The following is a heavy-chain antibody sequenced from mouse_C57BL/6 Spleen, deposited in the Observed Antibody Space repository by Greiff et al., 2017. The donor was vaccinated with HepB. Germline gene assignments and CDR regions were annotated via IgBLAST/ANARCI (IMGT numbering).Heavy chain of an antibody. V-gene: IGHV1-50*01. CDR2: IDPSDSYT. CDR3: ARAFYDGYGGFDY. D-gene: IGHD2-3*01. CDR1: GYTFTSYW. J-gene: IGHJ2*01. Sequence: QVQLQQPGAELVKPGASVKLSCKASGYTFTSYWMQWVKQRPGQGLEWIGEIDPSDSYTNYNQKFKGKATLTVDTSSSTAYMQLSSLTSEDSAVYYCARAFYDGYGGFDYWGQGTTLTVSS.